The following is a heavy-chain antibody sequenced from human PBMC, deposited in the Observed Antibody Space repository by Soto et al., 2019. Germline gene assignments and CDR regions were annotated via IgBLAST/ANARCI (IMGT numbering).Heavy chain of an antibody. CDR1: GGSISSINNHFSNHY. D-gene: IGHD5-18*01. V-gene: IGHV4-59*11. CDR3: ARASLSYGSYPPRHGWFDP. CDR2: IYYSGST. J-gene: IGHJ5*02. Sequence: SETLSLTCTVSGGSISSINNHFSNHYCSWIRLSPGKGLEWIGYIYYSGSTNYNPSLKSRVTISVDTSKNQFSLKLSSVTAADTAVYYCARASLSYGSYPPRHGWFDPWGQGTLVTVSS.